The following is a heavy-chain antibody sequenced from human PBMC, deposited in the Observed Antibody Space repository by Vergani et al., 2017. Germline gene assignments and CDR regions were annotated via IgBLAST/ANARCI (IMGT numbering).Heavy chain of an antibody. D-gene: IGHD3-16*01. Sequence: QMQLQESGPGLVKASETLSLTCTVSGDSIISRSYYWGWIRQPPGKGLEWIGRIYNSGNGDSSSSLKSRVTISADTSKNQFSLRLTSVTAADTAVYYCASGKYYSDSTSHFRGRYFDVWGGGSLVTVPS. CDR2: IYNSGNG. CDR1: GDSIISRSYY. V-gene: IGHV4-39*01. J-gene: IGHJ2*01. CDR3: ASGKYYSDSTSHFRGRYFDV.